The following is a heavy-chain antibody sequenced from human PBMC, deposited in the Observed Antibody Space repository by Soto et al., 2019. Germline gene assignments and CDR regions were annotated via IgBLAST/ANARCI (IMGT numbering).Heavy chain of an antibody. D-gene: IGHD3-10*01. CDR2: ISSSSSYI. CDR1: GFTFSSYS. Sequence: GGSLRLPCAASGFTFSSYSMNWVRQTPGKGLEWVSSISSSSSYIYYADSVKGRFTISRDNAKNSLYLQMNSLRAEDTAVYYCARDSRGRRYYFDYWGQGTLVTVSS. CDR3: ARDSRGRRYYFDY. J-gene: IGHJ4*02. V-gene: IGHV3-21*01.